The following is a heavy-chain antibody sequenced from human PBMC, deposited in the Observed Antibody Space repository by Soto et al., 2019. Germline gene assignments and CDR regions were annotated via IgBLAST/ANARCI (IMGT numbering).Heavy chain of an antibody. V-gene: IGHV4-61*08. D-gene: IGHD3-9*01. CDR1: GGSISSGDYY. CDR2: IYYSGST. Sequence: SETLSLTCTVSGGSISSGDYYWSWIRQPPGKGLEWIGYIYYSGSTNYNPSLKSRVTISVDTSKNQFSLKLSSVTAADTAVYYCARGAYDILTGYTQGSDYWGQGTLVTVSS. J-gene: IGHJ4*02. CDR3: ARGAYDILTGYTQGSDY.